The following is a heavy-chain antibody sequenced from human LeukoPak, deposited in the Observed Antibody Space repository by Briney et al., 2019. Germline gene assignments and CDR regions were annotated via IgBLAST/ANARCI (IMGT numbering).Heavy chain of an antibody. Sequence: ASVKVRCKASGYTFTSYDINWVRQAPGQGVEWMGWMNPNSGNTDYAQEFQGRVTMTRNPSLSTAYMELTSLRSAHTAVYYCARVSFAPYHGSGSYLYYFDYWGQGTLVTVSS. CDR1: GYTFTSYD. CDR3: ARVSFAPYHGSGSYLYYFDY. CDR2: MNPNSGNT. D-gene: IGHD3-10*01. J-gene: IGHJ4*02. V-gene: IGHV1-8*01.